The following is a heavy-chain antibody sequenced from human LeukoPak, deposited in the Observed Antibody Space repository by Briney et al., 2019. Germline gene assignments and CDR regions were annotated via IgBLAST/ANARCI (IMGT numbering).Heavy chain of an antibody. CDR2: IYYSGST. V-gene: IGHV4-59*01. D-gene: IGHD6-19*01. J-gene: IGHJ3*02. CDR3: ARDAGPVADAGDAFDI. CDR1: GGSISSYY. Sequence: SETLSLTCTVSGGSISSYYWSWIRQPPGKGLEWIGYIYYSGSTNYNPSLKSRVTISVDTSKNQFSLKLSSVTAADTAVYYCARDAGPVADAGDAFDIWGQGTMVTVSS.